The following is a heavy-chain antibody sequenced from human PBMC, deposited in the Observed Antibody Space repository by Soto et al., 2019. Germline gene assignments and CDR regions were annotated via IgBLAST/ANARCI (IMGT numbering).Heavy chain of an antibody. J-gene: IGHJ4*02. V-gene: IGHV4-39*01. Sequence: SETLSLTCTVSGGSIYRSGYYWGWIRQPPGRGREWIGNIDYNGATYSNPSLKSRVTISRDTSKNQFSLKLTSVTAADMSLYYCGKVLVGATGHTDSDSWGPGTLVTVSS. D-gene: IGHD2-15*01. CDR3: GKVLVGATGHTDSDS. CDR1: GGSIYRSGYY. CDR2: IDYNGAT.